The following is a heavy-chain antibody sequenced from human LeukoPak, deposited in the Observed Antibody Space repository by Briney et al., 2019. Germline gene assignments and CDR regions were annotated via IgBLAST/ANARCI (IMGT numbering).Heavy chain of an antibody. J-gene: IGHJ4*02. V-gene: IGHV3-66*01. D-gene: IGHD2-15*01. CDR3: AGAPPPVAATPSG. CDR1: GVTVGNNY. CDR2: IYSGGST. Sequence: GGSLRLSCAAPGVTVGNNYMNWVRQAPGKGLEWVSLIYSGGSTHYADSVKGRFTISRDNSKNTLYLQMNSLRVDDTAVYYCAGAPPPVAATPSGGGRGTLSPSPQ.